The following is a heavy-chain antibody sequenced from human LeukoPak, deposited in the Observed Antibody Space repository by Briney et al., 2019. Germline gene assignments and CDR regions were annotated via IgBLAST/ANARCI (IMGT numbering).Heavy chain of an antibody. CDR2: INADGSTA. Sequence: GGSLRLSCAASGFTFGNSWVHWVRQAPGKGLVWVSLINADGSTATYADSVKGRFTISRDNARNTLSLQMNSLTIEDTAMYYCVVVVEPPDSDGFDVWGQGTMITVSS. CDR1: GFTFGNSW. J-gene: IGHJ3*01. V-gene: IGHV3-74*01. D-gene: IGHD1-14*01. CDR3: VVVVEPPDSDGFDV.